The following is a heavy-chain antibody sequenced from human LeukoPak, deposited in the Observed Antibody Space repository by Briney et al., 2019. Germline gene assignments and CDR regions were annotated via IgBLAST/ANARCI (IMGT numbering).Heavy chain of an antibody. V-gene: IGHV5-51*01. CDR3: ARHISGWYGHYFDY. CDR2: IYPGDSDT. Sequence: GASLLISCKGSGYSFTSYWISWVRPMPGKGLEWMGIIYPGDSDTRYSPSFQGQVTISADKSISTAYLQWSSLKASDTAMYYCARHISGWYGHYFDYWGQGTLVTVSS. J-gene: IGHJ4*02. D-gene: IGHD6-19*01. CDR1: GYSFTSYW.